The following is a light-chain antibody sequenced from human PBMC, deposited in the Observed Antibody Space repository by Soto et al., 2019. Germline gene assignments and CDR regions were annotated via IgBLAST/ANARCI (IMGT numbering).Light chain of an antibody. CDR2: DTF. CDR3: HQRKSWPRT. J-gene: IGKJ1*01. CDR1: QPVSNK. V-gene: IGKV3-11*01. Sequence: IVLPQHPGTVSSAPGERATLSWKASQPVSNKLAWYQHKPGQAPRLLIYDTFNRASGIPARFSGSGSGTDFTLTISSLEPEDFAVYCCHQRKSWPRTFGQGTKVDIK.